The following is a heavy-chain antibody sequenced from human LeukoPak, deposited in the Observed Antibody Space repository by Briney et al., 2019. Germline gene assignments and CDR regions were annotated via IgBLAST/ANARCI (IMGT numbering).Heavy chain of an antibody. D-gene: IGHD3-22*01. Sequence: ASVKVSCKASGYTFTGYNMQWLRQAPGQGLEWMGWINPNSGGTNYAQKFQGRVTMTRDTSISTAYMELSRLRSDDTAVYYCARDRWDYYDSSGYYPDYGMDVWGQGTTVTVSS. J-gene: IGHJ6*02. CDR3: ARDRWDYYDSSGYYPDYGMDV. CDR1: GYTFTGYN. CDR2: INPNSGGT. V-gene: IGHV1-2*02.